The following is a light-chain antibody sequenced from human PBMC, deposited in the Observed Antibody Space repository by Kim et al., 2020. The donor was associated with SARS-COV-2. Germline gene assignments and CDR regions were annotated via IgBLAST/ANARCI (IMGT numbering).Light chain of an antibody. CDR1: QRLVHSDGRTY. J-gene: IGKJ2*01. CDR3: VQTTHWPYT. Sequence: QPASISCRSHQRLVHSDGRTYLNWFHQRRGQSPRRLIYKISTRDSGVPDRFSGSGSGTDFTLEISRVEAEDVGIYYCVQTTHWPYTFGQGTKLEI. CDR2: KIS. V-gene: IGKV2-30*02.